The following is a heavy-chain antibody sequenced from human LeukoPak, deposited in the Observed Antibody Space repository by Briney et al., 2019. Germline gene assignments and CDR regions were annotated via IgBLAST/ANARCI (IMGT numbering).Heavy chain of an antibody. CDR1: GFTFRSYS. Sequence: GGSLRLSCAASGFTFRSYSMNWVRQAPGKGLEWVSSITGSSSYIYYADSVMGRFTISRDNAKMSLYLQMNSLRAEDTAVYYCARYSSYLDNWGQGTLVTVSS. V-gene: IGHV3-21*01. CDR3: ARYSSYLDN. D-gene: IGHD4-11*01. CDR2: ITGSSSYI. J-gene: IGHJ4*02.